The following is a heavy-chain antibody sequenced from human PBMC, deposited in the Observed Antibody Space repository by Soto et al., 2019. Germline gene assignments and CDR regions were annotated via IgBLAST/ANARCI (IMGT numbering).Heavy chain of an antibody. V-gene: IGHV4-4*02. CDR3: ARHMAAPLTRGFDY. D-gene: IGHD6-25*01. CDR2: IYHSGTT. CDR1: GGSISTNW. J-gene: IGHJ4*02. Sequence: QVQLQESGPGLVKPSGTLSLTCAVSGGSISTNWWSWVRQPPGQGLEWIGEIYHSGTTKYNPSLWSRVTISLDKSENQFSLNLNSVTSADTAIYYCARHMAAPLTRGFDYWGQGILVSVSS.